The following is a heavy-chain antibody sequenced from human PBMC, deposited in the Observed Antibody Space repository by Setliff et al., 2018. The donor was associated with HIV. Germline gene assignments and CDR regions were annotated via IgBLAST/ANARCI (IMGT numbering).Heavy chain of an antibody. V-gene: IGHV3-66*01. CDR2: IYSGGST. D-gene: IGHD4-17*01. Sequence: GSLRLSCTASEFTVSSNYMSWVRQAPGKGLEWVSVIYSGGSTYYADSVKGRFTISRDNSKNTLYLQMNSLRAEDTAVYYCARVNGDYVIDYWGQGTLVTVSS. CDR1: EFTVSSNY. J-gene: IGHJ4*02. CDR3: ARVNGDYVIDY.